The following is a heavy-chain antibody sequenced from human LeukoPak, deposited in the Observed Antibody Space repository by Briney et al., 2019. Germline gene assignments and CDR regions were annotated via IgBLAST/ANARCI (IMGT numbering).Heavy chain of an antibody. CDR2: ISAYNGNT. D-gene: IGHD6-13*01. J-gene: IGHJ5*02. Sequence: ASVKVSCKASGYTFTSYGISWVRQAPGQGLEWMGWISAYNGNTSYAQKLQGRVTMTTDTSTSTAYMELRSLRSDDTAVYYCARGSHTIAAAAYNWFDPWAREPWSPSPQ. CDR3: ARGSHTIAAAAYNWFDP. V-gene: IGHV1-18*01. CDR1: GYTFTSYG.